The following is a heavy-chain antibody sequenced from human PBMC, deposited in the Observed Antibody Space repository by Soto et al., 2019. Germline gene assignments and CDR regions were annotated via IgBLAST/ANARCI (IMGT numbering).Heavy chain of an antibody. CDR3: ARDRDCSSTSCYADAFDI. CDR2: ISSSSSTI. J-gene: IGHJ3*02. D-gene: IGHD2-2*01. V-gene: IGHV3-48*01. CDR1: GFTFSSYS. Sequence: GGSLRLSCAASGFTFSSYSMNWVRQAPGKGLEWVSYISSSSSTIYYADSVKGRFTISRDNAKNSLYLQMNSLRAEDTAVYYCARDRDCSSTSCYADAFDIWGQGTMVTVSS.